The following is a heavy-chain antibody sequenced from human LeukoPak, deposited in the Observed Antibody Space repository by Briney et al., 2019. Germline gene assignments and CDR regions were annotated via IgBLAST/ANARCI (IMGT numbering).Heavy chain of an antibody. CDR1: GYTFTSYG. D-gene: IGHD2-2*01. CDR2: ISAYNGNT. V-gene: IGHV1-18*01. CDR3: ARGKKYQLLYYYYYMDV. Sequence: ASVKVSCKASGYTFTSYGISWVRQAPGQGLEWMGWISAYNGNTNYAQKLQGRVTMTRNTSISTAYMELSSLRSEDTAVYYCARGKKYQLLYYYYYMDVWGKGTTVTVSS. J-gene: IGHJ6*03.